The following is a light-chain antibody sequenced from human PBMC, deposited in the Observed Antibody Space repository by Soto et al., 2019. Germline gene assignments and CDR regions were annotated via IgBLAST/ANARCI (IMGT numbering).Light chain of an antibody. J-gene: IGLJ3*02. CDR3: AVWDDRLSGL. CDR2: RDD. CDR1: SSNVERNY. Sequence: QSVLTQPPSASGTPGQSVIITCSGGSSNVERNYVYWYQHLPGTAPKLLIYRDDQRPSGVPDRFSGSKSGTSASLAISGLRSEDEAAYYCAVWDDRLSGLFGGGTKLTVL. V-gene: IGLV1-47*01.